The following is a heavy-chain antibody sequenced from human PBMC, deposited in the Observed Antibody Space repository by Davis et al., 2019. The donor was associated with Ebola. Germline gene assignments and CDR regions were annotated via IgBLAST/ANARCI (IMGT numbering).Heavy chain of an antibody. Sequence: ASVKVSCKASGYTFSSYYMHWVRQAPGQGLEWMGIINPGDGTANYARKFQGRVIMTRDTSTSTVYMEVSSLRSEDTAVYYCARVWADYNSNFDYWGQGTLVTVSS. CDR2: INPGDGTA. V-gene: IGHV1-46*01. J-gene: IGHJ4*02. D-gene: IGHD4-11*01. CDR1: GYTFSSYY. CDR3: ARVWADYNSNFDY.